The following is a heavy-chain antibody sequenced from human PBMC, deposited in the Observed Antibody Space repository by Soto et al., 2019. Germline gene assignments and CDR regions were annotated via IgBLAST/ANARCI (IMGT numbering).Heavy chain of an antibody. J-gene: IGHJ3*02. CDR1: GGTFDSNA. CDR2: IIPIFGTI. V-gene: IGHV1-69*12. D-gene: IGHD2-2*01. Sequence: QVQLVQSGTEVRKPGSSVKVSCKASGGTFDSNAISWVRLAPGQGLEWMGGIIPIFGTIYNAQKVQERVTITADESANIGYMELSSVRSEDTAIYYCAREGLTFGPGAVGGAFDIWGQGTLVTVSS. CDR3: AREGLTFGPGAVGGAFDI.